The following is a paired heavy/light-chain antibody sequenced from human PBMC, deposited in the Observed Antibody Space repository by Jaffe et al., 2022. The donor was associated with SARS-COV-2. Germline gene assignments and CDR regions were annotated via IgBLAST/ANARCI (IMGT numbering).Heavy chain of an antibody. D-gene: IGHD5-12*01. Sequence: QVQLQESGPGLVKPSETLSLTCTVSGGSISSYYWSWIRQPPGKGLEWIGYIYYSGSTNYNPSLKSRVTISVDTSKNQFSLKLSSVTAADTAVYYCASSGYDYNFRETQYYYYYGMDVWGQGTTVTVSS. CDR2: IYYSGST. J-gene: IGHJ6*02. CDR3: ASSGYDYNFRETQYYYYYGMDV. V-gene: IGHV4-59*01. CDR1: GGSISSYY.
Light chain of an antibody. CDR1: QSISSY. J-gene: IGKJ1*01. CDR3: QQSYSTPST. CDR2: AAS. Sequence: DIQMTQSPSSLSASVGDRVTITCRASQSISSYLNWYQQKPGKAPKLLIYAASSLQSGVPSRFSGSGSGTDFTLTISSLQPEDFATYYCQQSYSTPSTFGQGTKVEIK. V-gene: IGKV1-39*01.